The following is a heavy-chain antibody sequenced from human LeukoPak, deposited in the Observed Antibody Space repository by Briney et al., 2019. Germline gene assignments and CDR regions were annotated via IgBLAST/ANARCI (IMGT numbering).Heavy chain of an antibody. CDR2: ISPNIGNT. V-gene: IGHV1-18*01. Sequence: ASVKVSWKTSGYIFLYYGINWVRQAPGKGLEWLGWISPNIGNTDFAQNFQDRLMMTTDTSTSTVYMELMSLRADDTAVYYCARGLPIPSRSWYPFDPWGQGTLVTVSS. CDR1: GYIFLYYG. D-gene: IGHD6-13*01. CDR3: ARGLPIPSRSWYPFDP. J-gene: IGHJ5*02.